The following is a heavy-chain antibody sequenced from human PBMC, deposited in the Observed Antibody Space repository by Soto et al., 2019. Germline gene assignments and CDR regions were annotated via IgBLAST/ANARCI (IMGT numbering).Heavy chain of an antibody. CDR2: VHYSGDT. CDR3: ARRHSGTQERGAFDI. V-gene: IGHV4-59*08. CDR1: GGSISNHY. Sequence: QVQLQESGPGLVRPSETLSLTCAVSGGSISNHYWSWIRQPPGKGLEWLGYVHYSGDTNYYPSLKTRVTISVDTATGPLSLELNSVTAAHPAICDCARRHSGTQERGAFDIWGRGTLVTVSS. D-gene: IGHD6-13*01. J-gene: IGHJ3*02.